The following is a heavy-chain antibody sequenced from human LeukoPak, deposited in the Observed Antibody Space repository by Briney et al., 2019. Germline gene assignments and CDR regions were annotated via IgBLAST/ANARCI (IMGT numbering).Heavy chain of an antibody. CDR1: GGSISSGGYS. CDR3: ARYCSGGSCYNWFDP. V-gene: IGHV4-34*01. D-gene: IGHD2-15*01. CDR2: INHSGST. J-gene: IGHJ5*02. Sequence: SETLSLTCAVSGGSISSGGYSWSWIRQPPGKGLEWIGEINHSGSTNYNPSLKSRVTISVDTSKNQFSLKLSSVTAADTAVYYCARYCSGGSCYNWFDPWGQGTLVTVSS.